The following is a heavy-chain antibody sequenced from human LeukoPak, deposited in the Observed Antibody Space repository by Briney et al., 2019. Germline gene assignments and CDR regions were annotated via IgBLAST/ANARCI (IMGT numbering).Heavy chain of an antibody. J-gene: IGHJ4*02. CDR3: ARGGYSYGYYY. CDR2: IYTSGST. Sequence: SETLSLTCTVSGGSISSYYWSWIRQPAGKGLEWIGRIYTSGSTNYNPSLKSRVTMPVDTSRNQFSLKLSSVTAADTAVYYCARGGYSYGYYYWGQGTLVTVSS. CDR1: GGSISSYY. V-gene: IGHV4-4*07. D-gene: IGHD5-18*01.